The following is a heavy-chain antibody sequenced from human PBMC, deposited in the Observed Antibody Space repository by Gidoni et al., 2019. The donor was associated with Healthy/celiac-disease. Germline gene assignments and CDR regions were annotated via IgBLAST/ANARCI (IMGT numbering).Heavy chain of an antibody. D-gene: IGHD3-3*01. CDR1: GFTFSSYG. V-gene: IGHV3-33*01. Sequence: QVQLVESGGGVVQPGRSLRLSCAASGFTFSSYGMHWVRQAPGKGLEWVAVIWYDGSNKYYADSVKGRFTISRDNSKNTLYLQMNSLRAEDTAVYYCARDRTPYYDFWSGLDGMDVWGQGTTVTVSS. J-gene: IGHJ6*02. CDR3: ARDRTPYYDFWSGLDGMDV. CDR2: IWYDGSNK.